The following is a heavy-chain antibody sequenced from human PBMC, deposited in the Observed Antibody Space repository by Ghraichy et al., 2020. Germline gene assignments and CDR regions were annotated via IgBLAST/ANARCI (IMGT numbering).Heavy chain of an antibody. CDR3: AKERESSGYYSFRADYYGMDV. V-gene: IGHV3-30*18. CDR1: GFTFSRYG. Sequence: GGSLRLSCAASGFTFSRYGMHWVRQAPGKGLEWVAVTSSDGSNKNYADSVKGRFTISRDNSKDTLYLQMNSLRAEDTAVYYCAKERESSGYYSFRADYYGMDVWGQGTTVTVSS. CDR2: TSSDGSNK. D-gene: IGHD3-22*01. J-gene: IGHJ6*02.